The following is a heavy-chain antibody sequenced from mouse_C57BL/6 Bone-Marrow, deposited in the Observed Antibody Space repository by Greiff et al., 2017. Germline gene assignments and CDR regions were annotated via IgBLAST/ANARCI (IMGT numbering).Heavy chain of an antibody. D-gene: IGHD2-4*01. CDR1: GFTFSSYG. CDR2: ISSGGRYT. V-gene: IGHV5-6*01. J-gene: IGHJ2*01. CDR3: ARQGIYYDYDDTFDY. Sequence: EVQRVESGGDLVKPGGSLKLSCAASGFTFSSYGMSWVRQTPDKRLEWVATISSGGRYTYYPDSVQGRFTISRDNAKNTLYLQMSSLKSEDTAMYYCARQGIYYDYDDTFDYWGQGTTLTVSS.